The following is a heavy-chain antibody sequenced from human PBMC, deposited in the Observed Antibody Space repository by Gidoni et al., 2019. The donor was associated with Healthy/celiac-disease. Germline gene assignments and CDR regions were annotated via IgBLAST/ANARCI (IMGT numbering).Heavy chain of an antibody. CDR2: INHSGST. V-gene: IGHV4-34*01. J-gene: IGHJ3*02. CDR1: GGSSRGYY. Sequence: QVQLQQWGAGLLKPSETLSLTGAVDGGSSRGYYWSWIRQPPGKGLEWIGEINHSGSTNYNPSLKSRVTISVDTSKNQFSLKLSSVTAADTAVYYCARGRYTRGGHPRRGAFDIWGQGTMVTVSS. CDR3: ARGRYTRGGHPRRGAFDI. D-gene: IGHD2-2*02.